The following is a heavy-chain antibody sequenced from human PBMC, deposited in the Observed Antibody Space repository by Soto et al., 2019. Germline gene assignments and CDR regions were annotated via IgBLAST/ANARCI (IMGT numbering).Heavy chain of an antibody. CDR1: GFTFSSYD. V-gene: IGHV3-13*01. J-gene: IGHJ6*02. CDR3: AREWSDSSSQGIYYYYGMDV. D-gene: IGHD6-6*01. Sequence: EVQLVESGGGLVQPGGSLRLSCAASGFTFSSYDMHWVRQATGKGLEWVSAIGTAGDTYYPGSVKGRFTISRENAKNSLYLQMNSLRAEDTAVYYCAREWSDSSSQGIYYYYGMDVWGQGTTVTVSS. CDR2: IGTAGDT.